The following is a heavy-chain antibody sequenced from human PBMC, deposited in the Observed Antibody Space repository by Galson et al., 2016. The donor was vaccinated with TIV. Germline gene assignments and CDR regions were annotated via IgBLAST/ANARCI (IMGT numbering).Heavy chain of an antibody. D-gene: IGHD2-2*01. J-gene: IGHJ4*02. CDR2: INTNTGNP. CDR1: EYTFTNYV. Sequence: SVKVSCKASEYTFTNYVMNWVRQAPGQGLEWIGWINTNTGNPTYAQGFTGRFVFSLDTSVSTAYLQISSLKAEDTAVYYCASPPAYCSSSSCYYSFEYWGQGTLVTVSS. V-gene: IGHV7-4-1*02. CDR3: ASPPAYCSSSSCYYSFEY.